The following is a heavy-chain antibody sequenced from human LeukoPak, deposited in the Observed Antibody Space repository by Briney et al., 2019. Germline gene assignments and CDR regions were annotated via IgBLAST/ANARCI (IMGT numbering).Heavy chain of an antibody. CDR3: AKDRCSTSCYFDY. CDR2: ISGSGGST. D-gene: IGHD2-2*01. Sequence: SGGSLRLSCAASGFTFSSYAMSWVRQAPGKGLEWVSAISGSGGSTYYADSVKGRFTISRDNSKNTLYLQMNSLRAEDTAVYYCAKDRCSTSCYFDYWGQGTLVTVSS. CDR1: GFTFSSYA. V-gene: IGHV3-23*01. J-gene: IGHJ4*02.